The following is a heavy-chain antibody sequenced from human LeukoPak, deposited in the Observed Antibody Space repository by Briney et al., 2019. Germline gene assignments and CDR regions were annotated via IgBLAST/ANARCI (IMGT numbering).Heavy chain of an antibody. V-gene: IGHV3-23*01. CDR1: GFTFSSYA. CDR2: ISGSGGST. D-gene: IGHD6-19*01. J-gene: IGHJ4*02. CDR3: AKDSLYSSGLPYFDY. Sequence: PGGSLRLSCAASGFTFSSYAMSWVRQAPEKGLEWVSAISGSGGSTYYADSVKGRFTISRDNSKNMLYLQMNSLRAEDTAVYYCAKDSLYSSGLPYFDYWGQGTLVTVSS.